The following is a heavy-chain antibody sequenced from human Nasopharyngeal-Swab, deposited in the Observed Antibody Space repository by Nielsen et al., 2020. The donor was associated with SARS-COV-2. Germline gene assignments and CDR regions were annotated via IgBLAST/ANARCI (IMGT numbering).Heavy chain of an antibody. Sequence: SETLSLTCAVYGGSFSGYYWSWIRQPPGKGLEWIGEINQSGSTNYNPSLKSRVTISVDTSKNQFSLKLSSVTAADTAVYYCARERKGTIFGVVITKGARRMDVWGQGTTVTVSS. CDR2: INQSGST. CDR3: ARERKGTIFGVVITKGARRMDV. V-gene: IGHV4-34*01. J-gene: IGHJ6*02. D-gene: IGHD3-3*01. CDR1: GGSFSGYY.